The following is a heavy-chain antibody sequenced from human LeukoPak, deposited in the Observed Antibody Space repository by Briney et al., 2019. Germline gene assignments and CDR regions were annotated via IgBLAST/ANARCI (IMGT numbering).Heavy chain of an antibody. Sequence: GESLKISRKGSGYSFTNYWIGWVRQMPGKGLEWLGIIYPGDSDTRYSPSFQGQVTISADKSISTAYLQWNSLRASDTAMYYCARRPSYDFWSGYYGVDGLDIWGQGTMVTVSS. CDR1: GYSFTNYW. J-gene: IGHJ3*02. V-gene: IGHV5-51*01. CDR2: IYPGDSDT. CDR3: ARRPSYDFWSGYYGVDGLDI. D-gene: IGHD3-3*01.